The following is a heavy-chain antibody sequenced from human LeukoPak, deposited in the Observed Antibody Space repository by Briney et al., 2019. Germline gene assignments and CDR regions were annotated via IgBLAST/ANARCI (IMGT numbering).Heavy chain of an antibody. CDR1: GYSIISGYY. J-gene: IGHJ4*01. Sequence: SETLSLTCAVSGYSIISGYYWGWIRQPPGKGLEWIGSIYHSGSTYYNPSLKSRVTISVDTSKNQFSLKLSSVTAADTAVYYCAGDAGAGLDGGGSVDYWGHGTLVTVSS. CDR2: IYHSGST. V-gene: IGHV4-38-2*02. D-gene: IGHD3-16*01. CDR3: AGDAGAGLDGGGSVDY.